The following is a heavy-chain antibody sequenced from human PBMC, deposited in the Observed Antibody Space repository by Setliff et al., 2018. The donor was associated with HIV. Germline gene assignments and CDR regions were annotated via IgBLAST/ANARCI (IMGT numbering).Heavy chain of an antibody. CDR3: ARDRHIAVSGDDAFDI. CDR1: SGSVSGYY. CDR2: IHSSGST. J-gene: IGHJ3*02. D-gene: IGHD6-19*01. V-gene: IGHV4-4*08. Sequence: SETLSLTCSVSSGSVSGYYWGWIRQPPGKKLEWIGYIHSSGSTIYSASLKSRVSISVDTSKNQFSLKLTSVTAADTAVYYCARDRHIAVSGDDAFDIWGQGTLVTVSS.